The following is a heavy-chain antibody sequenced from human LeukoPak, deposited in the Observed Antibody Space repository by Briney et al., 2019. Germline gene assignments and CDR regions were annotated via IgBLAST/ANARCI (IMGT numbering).Heavy chain of an antibody. CDR2: ISGSGGST. CDR1: GFTFSSYA. D-gene: IGHD3-10*01. Sequence: SGGSLRLSCAASGFTFSSYAMSWVRQAPGKGLEWVSAISGSGGSTYYADSVKCRFTISRDNSKNTLYLQMNSLRAEDTAVYYCAKGDYYGSGSYPDYFDYWGQGTLVTVSS. CDR3: AKGDYYGSGSYPDYFDY. J-gene: IGHJ4*02. V-gene: IGHV3-23*01.